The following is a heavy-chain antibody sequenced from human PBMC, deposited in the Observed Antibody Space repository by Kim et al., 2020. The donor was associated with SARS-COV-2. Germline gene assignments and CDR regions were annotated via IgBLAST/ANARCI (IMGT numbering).Heavy chain of an antibody. CDR2: IYYSGST. V-gene: IGHV4-31*03. D-gene: IGHD1-26*01. Sequence: SETLSLTCTVSGGSISSGGYYWSWIRQHPGKGLEWIGYIYYSGSTYYNPSLKSRVTISVDTSKNQFSLKLSSVTAADTAVYYCARDLSDSASYYYYGMDVWGQGTTVTVSS. CDR1: GGSISSGGYY. J-gene: IGHJ6*02. CDR3: ARDLSDSASYYYYGMDV.